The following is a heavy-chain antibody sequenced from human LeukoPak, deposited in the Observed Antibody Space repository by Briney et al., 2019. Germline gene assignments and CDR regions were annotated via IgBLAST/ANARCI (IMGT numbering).Heavy chain of an antibody. CDR2: IYYSGTH. V-gene: IGHV4-59*01. Sequence: SETLSLTCTVSGGSLTNYYWSWLRQPPGKGLEWLGYIYYSGTHNYNPSLKSRVTISVDTSKNQFSLRLSSVTAADTAVYYYARGKGDAFDIWGQGTMVTVSS. CDR1: GGSLTNYY. J-gene: IGHJ3*02. CDR3: ARGKGDAFDI.